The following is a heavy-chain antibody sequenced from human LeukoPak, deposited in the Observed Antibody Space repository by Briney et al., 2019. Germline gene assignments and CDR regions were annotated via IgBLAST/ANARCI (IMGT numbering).Heavy chain of an antibody. V-gene: IGHV3-30*04. CDR1: GFTFSSYA. J-gene: IGHJ4*02. CDR2: ISYDGSNK. CDR3: ARVPNAVVVVAALDY. Sequence: PGGSLRLSCAASGFTFSSYAMHWVRQAPGKGLEWVAVISYDGSNKYYADSVKVRFTISRDNSKNTLYLQMNSLRAEDTAVYYCARVPNAVVVVAALDYWGQGTLVTVSS. D-gene: IGHD2-15*01.